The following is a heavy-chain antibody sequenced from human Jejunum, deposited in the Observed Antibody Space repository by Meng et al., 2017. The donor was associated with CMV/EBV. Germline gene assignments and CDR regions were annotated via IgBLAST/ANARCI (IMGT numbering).Heavy chain of an antibody. D-gene: IGHD3-22*01. CDR2: IHYSGIT. CDR1: GGSINRGGYY. J-gene: IGHJ4*02. Sequence: SGGSINRGGYYWSWIRQPPGKGLEWIGYIHYSGITYYNPSLKSRVTISIDTSKNQFSLNLSSMTAADTAVYFCVRDRFDSGNYVFDYWGQGTLVTVSS. CDR3: VRDRFDSGNYVFDY. V-gene: IGHV4-30-4*01.